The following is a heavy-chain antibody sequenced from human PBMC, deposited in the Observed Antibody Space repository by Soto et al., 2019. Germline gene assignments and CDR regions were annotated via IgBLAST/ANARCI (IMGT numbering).Heavy chain of an antibody. V-gene: IGHV1-18*04. J-gene: IGHJ6*02. D-gene: IGHD1-1*01. CDR2: ISAYTDNT. CDR1: GYPFTTYG. Sequence: GASVKVSCKASGYPFTTYGITWVRQAPGQGLEWLGWISAYTDNTNYAQNLRGRVTMTTDTSTSTAYMELRSLRSDDTAVYYCARENWNYDYYYGMDVWGQGTTVTVSS. CDR3: ARENWNYDYYYGMDV.